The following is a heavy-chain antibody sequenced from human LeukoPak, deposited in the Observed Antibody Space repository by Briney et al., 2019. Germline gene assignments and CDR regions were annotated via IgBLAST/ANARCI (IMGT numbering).Heavy chain of an antibody. Sequence: SETLSLTCTVSGGSISSGGSYWSWIRQHPGKGLEWIGYIYYSGSTYYNPSLKSRVTISVDTSKNQFSLKLSSVTAADTAVYYCARVRGLGYCSGGSCYIDYWGQGTLVTVSS. D-gene: IGHD2-15*01. CDR1: GGSISSGGSY. CDR2: IYYSGST. J-gene: IGHJ4*02. CDR3: ARVRGLGYCSGGSCYIDY. V-gene: IGHV4-31*03.